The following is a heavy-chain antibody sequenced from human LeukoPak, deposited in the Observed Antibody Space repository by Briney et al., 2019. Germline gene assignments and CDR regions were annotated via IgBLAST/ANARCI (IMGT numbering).Heavy chain of an antibody. V-gene: IGHV4-59*01. Sequence: SETLSLTCTVSGDSISSYYWSWIQQPPGTGLEWIGYIHYSGNTNYNPSLKSRVSISVDTSNNQFSLKLSSVTAADTAVYYCARPGWVGATGAFHIWGQGTLVTVSS. J-gene: IGHJ3*02. D-gene: IGHD1-26*01. CDR1: GDSISSYY. CDR3: ARPGWVGATGAFHI. CDR2: IHYSGNT.